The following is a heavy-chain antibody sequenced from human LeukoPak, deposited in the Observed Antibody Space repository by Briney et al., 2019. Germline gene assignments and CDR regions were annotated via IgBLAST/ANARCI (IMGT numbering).Heavy chain of an antibody. Sequence: PGGSLRLSCADSGFTFNSHMHWVRQAPGEGLEWVAAISYDGSNKKYGDSVKGRFTISSDNSKNTLYLQMNSLRPEDTAVYYCARDSDRYCSGGSCYQIDYWGQGTLVTVSS. CDR1: GFTFNSH. D-gene: IGHD2-15*01. CDR2: ISYDGSNK. V-gene: IGHV3-30*04. J-gene: IGHJ4*02. CDR3: ARDSDRYCSGGSCYQIDY.